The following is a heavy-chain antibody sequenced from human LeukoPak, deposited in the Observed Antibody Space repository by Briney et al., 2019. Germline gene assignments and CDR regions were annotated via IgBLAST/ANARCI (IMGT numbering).Heavy chain of an antibody. J-gene: IGHJ6*03. CDR3: AKREPTRDYYYYYMDV. V-gene: IGHV3-23*01. D-gene: IGHD1-14*01. CDR1: GFTFSSYA. CDR2: ISGSGGST. Sequence: GRSLRPSCAASGFTFSSYAMSWDSQAHGKGLEWVSAISGSGGSTYYADSVKGRFTISRDNSKNTLYLQMNSLRAEDTAVYYCAKREPTRDYYYYYMDVWGKGTTVTVSS.